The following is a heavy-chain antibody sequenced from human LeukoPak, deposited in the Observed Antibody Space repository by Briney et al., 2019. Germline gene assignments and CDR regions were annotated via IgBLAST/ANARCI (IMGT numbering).Heavy chain of an antibody. CDR1: GGSFSGYY. Sequence: PSETLPLTCAVYGGSFSGYYWSWIRQPPGKGLEWIGEINHSGSTNYNPSLKSRVTISVDTSKNQFSLKLSSVTAADTAVYYCARGRSGTTFYYYYYGTDVWGQGTTVTVSS. J-gene: IGHJ6*02. V-gene: IGHV4-34*01. CDR3: ARGRSGTTFYYYYYGTDV. D-gene: IGHD1-1*01. CDR2: INHSGST.